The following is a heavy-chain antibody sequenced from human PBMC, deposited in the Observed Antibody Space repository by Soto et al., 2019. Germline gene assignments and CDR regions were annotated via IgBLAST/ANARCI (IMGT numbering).Heavy chain of an antibody. CDR1: GGTFSSYA. V-gene: IGHV1-69*01. D-gene: IGHD2-15*01. CDR2: IIPIFGTA. CDR3: ARDRQGISRGGGLDLGDWYFDL. Sequence: QVQLVQSGAEVKKPGSSVKVSCKASGGTFSSYAISWVRQAPGQGLEWMGGIIPIFGTANYAQKFQGRVTITADESTSTAYMELSSLRSEDTAVYYCARDRQGISRGGGLDLGDWYFDLWGRGTLVTVSS. J-gene: IGHJ2*01.